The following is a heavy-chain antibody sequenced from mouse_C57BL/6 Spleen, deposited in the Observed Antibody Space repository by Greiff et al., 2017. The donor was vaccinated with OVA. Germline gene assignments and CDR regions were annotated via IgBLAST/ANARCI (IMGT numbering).Heavy chain of an antibody. Sequence: VNVVESGAELAKPGASVKLSCKASGYTFTSYWMHWVKQRPGQGLEWIGYINPSSGYTKYNQKFKDKATLTAAKSSSTAYMQLSSLTYADSAVYDCARDYGSSYGFAYWGQGTLVTVSA. J-gene: IGHJ3*01. CDR2: INPSSGYT. CDR1: GYTFTSYW. D-gene: IGHD1-1*01. V-gene: IGHV1-7*01. CDR3: ARDYGSSYGFAY.